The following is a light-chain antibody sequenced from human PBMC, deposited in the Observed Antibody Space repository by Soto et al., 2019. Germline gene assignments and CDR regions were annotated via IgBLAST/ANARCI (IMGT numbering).Light chain of an antibody. V-gene: IGLV2-8*01. J-gene: IGLJ2*01. CDR1: ISDVGGYNH. CDR2: EVT. Sequence: QSALTQPPSASGSPGQSVTISCAGSISDVGGYNHVSWYQQHPGKAPKLLIYEVTKRPSGVPARFSGSKSGNTASLTVSGLQGDAEADYYCSSYAGTNNVIFGGGTQLTVL. CDR3: SSYAGTNNVI.